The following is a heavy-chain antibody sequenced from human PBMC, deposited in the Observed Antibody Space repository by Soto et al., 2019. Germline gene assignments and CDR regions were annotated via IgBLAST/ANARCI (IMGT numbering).Heavy chain of an antibody. Sequence: SETLSLTCTVSGGSISSYYWSWIRQPPGKGLEWIGYIYYSGSTNYNPSLKSRVTISVDTSKNQFSLKLSSVTAADTAVYYCARDVGTPEGAFDIWGQGTMVTVSS. CDR1: GGSISSYY. D-gene: IGHD7-27*01. CDR2: IYYSGST. V-gene: IGHV4-59*01. J-gene: IGHJ3*02. CDR3: ARDVGTPEGAFDI.